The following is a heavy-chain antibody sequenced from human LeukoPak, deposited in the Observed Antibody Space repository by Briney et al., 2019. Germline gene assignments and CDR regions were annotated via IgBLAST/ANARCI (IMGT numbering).Heavy chain of an antibody. CDR1: GFTFSNYW. CDR2: VNTDESRT. J-gene: IGHJ4*02. Sequence: GGSLRLSCVASGFTFSNYWMHWVRQAPGKGLVWVSRVNTDESRTNYADSVKGQFTISRDNAKNTVYLQMNSLRAEDTAVYYCARGASGSYYVDYWGQGILVTVSS. D-gene: IGHD1-26*01. V-gene: IGHV3-74*01. CDR3: ARGASGSYYVDY.